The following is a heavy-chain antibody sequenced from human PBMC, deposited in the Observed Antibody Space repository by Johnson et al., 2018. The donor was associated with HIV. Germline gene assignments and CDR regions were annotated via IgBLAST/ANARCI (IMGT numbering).Heavy chain of an antibody. CDR1: GFTFSNAW. Sequence: VQLVESGGGLLKPGGSLRLSCAASGFTFSNAWMNWVRQAPGKGLEWVATVSGGGGITYYADSVKGRFSISRDNAKNSLYLQMNNVRAEDTALYFCARASNYYDSFGYYRRGGGSDIWGQGTMVTVSS. CDR3: ARASNYYDSFGYYRRGGGSDI. CDR2: VSGGGGIT. D-gene: IGHD3-22*01. V-gene: IGHV3-21*04. J-gene: IGHJ3*02.